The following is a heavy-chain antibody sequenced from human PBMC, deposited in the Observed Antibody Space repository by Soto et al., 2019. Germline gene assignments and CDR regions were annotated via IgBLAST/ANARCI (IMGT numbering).Heavy chain of an antibody. CDR3: ARDPPTGPRSPNTADY. D-gene: IGHD3-10*01. J-gene: IGHJ4*02. Sequence: GGSLRLSCAASGFTFGSYSMNWFRQAPGKGLEWVSSISSSSSYIYYADSVKGRFTISRDNAKNSLYLQMNSLRAEDTAVYYCARDPPTGPRSPNTADYRGPAPLLTLSS. V-gene: IGHV3-21*01. CDR2: ISSSSSYI. CDR1: GFTFGSYS.